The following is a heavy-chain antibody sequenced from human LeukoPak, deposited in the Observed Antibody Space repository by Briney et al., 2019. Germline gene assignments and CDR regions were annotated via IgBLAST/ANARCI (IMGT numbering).Heavy chain of an antibody. CDR2: ISSRSSYI. V-gene: IGHV3-21*01. CDR3: ARGAYQLPLGAFDI. CDR1: GFAFRSYS. Sequence: PGGSLRLSCATSGFAFRSYSMNWVRQAPGKGLEWVSSISSRSSYIYYADSVKGRFTISRDNAKNSLYLQMNSLRAEDTAVYYCARGAYQLPLGAFDIWGQGTMVTVSS. D-gene: IGHD2-2*01. J-gene: IGHJ3*02.